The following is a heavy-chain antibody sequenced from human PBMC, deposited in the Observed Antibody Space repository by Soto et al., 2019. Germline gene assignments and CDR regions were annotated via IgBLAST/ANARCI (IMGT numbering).Heavy chain of an antibody. D-gene: IGHD6-19*01. J-gene: IGHJ5*02. CDR1: GFSLSTSGVG. CDR3: AHSPGIAVAGPDNWFDP. V-gene: IGHV2-5*01. Sequence: QITLKESGPTLVKPTQTLTLTCTFSGFSLSTSGVGVGWIRQPPGKALEWLALIYWNDDKRYSPSLKSRLTITKDTSKNQVVLTMTNMDPVDTATYYCAHSPGIAVAGPDNWFDPWGQGTLVTVSS. CDR2: IYWNDDK.